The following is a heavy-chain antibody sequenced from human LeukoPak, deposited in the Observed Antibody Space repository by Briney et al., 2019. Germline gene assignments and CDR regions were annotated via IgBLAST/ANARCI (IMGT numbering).Heavy chain of an antibody. V-gene: IGHV4-38-2*02. D-gene: IGHD3-22*01. Sequence: SETLSLTCTVSGYSISSGYYWGWIRQPPGKGLEWIGSIYHSGSTYYNPSLKSRVTISVDTSKNQFSLKLSSVTAADTAVYYCAREPTMIVVVSPYYFDYWGQGTLVTVSS. CDR3: AREPTMIVVVSPYYFDY. CDR1: GYSISSGYY. J-gene: IGHJ4*02. CDR2: IYHSGST.